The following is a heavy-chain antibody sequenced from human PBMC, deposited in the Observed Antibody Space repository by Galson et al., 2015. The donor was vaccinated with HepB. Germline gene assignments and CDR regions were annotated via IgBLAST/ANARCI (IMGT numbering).Heavy chain of an antibody. CDR2: ISAYNGNT. CDR3: AREDSGSWYLYYYGMDV. Sequence: SVKVSCKASGYTFTSYGISWVRQAPGQGLEWMGWISAYNGNTNYAQKLQGRVTMTTDTSTSTAYMELRSLRSDDTAVYYCAREDSGSWYLYYYGMDVWGQGTTVTVSS. J-gene: IGHJ6*02. CDR1: GYTFTSYG. D-gene: IGHD6-13*01. V-gene: IGHV1-18*01.